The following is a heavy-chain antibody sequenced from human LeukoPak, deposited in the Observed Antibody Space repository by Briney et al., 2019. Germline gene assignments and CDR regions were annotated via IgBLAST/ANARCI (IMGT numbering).Heavy chain of an antibody. CDR2: IYYSGST. CDR3: ASTGGYYYYFDY. CDR1: GGSISSSSYS. D-gene: IGHD3-22*01. J-gene: IGHJ4*02. V-gene: IGHV4-39*01. Sequence: SETLSLTCTVSGGSISSSSYSWGWIRQPPGKGLEWIGSIYYSGSTYYNPSLKSRVTISVDTSKNQFSPKLSSVTAADTAVYYCASTGGYYYYFDYWGQGTLVTVSS.